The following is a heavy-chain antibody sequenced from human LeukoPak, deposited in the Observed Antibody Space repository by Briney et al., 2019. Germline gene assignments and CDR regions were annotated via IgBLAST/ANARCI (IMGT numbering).Heavy chain of an antibody. CDR3: ARIRPVYYYDSSGYGIDY. J-gene: IGHJ4*02. CDR2: IYYSGST. V-gene: IGHV4-59*06. Sequence: SETLSLTCTVSGGSVTSYYWSWIRQHPGKGLEWIGYIYYSGSTYYNPSLKSRVTISVDTSKNQFSLKLSSVTAADTAVYYCARIRPVYYYDSSGYGIDYWGQGTLVTVSS. D-gene: IGHD3-22*01. CDR1: GGSVTSYY.